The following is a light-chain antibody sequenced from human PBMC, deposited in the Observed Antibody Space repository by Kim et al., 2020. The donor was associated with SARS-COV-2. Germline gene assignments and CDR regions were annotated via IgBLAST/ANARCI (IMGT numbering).Light chain of an antibody. V-gene: IGLV3-19*01. CDR2: GKT. CDR3: NSRDSSGNQWV. J-gene: IGLJ3*02. CDR1: ILRGYN. Sequence: LGQTVRIPFQGDILRGYNASRYQPKPGLAPLLVIYGKTNPPSVIPDRFSGSSSGNTASLTITGAQAEDEADYYCNSRDSSGNQWVFGGGTQLTVL.